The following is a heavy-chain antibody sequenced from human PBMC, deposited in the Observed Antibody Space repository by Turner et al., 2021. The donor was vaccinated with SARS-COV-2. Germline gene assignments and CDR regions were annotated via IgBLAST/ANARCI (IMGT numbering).Heavy chain of an antibody. CDR1: GFTFDDYA. CDR3: EKDMGYSSGGVDY. J-gene: IGHJ4*02. CDR2: ISWNSGSI. D-gene: IGHD6-19*01. Sequence: DVQLVASGGGLVQPGRSLRLSCAASGFTFDDYALPWVRQAPGKGLEWVSGISWNSGSIGYADSVKGRFTISRDNAKNSLYLQMNSRRAEDMDWYYCEKDMGYSSGGVDYWGQGTLVTVSS. V-gene: IGHV3-9*03.